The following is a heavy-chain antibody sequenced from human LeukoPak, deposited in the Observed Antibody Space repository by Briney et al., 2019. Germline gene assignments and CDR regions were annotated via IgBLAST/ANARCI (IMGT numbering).Heavy chain of an antibody. V-gene: IGHV3-7*01. Sequence: PGGSLRLSCVASGFNFSTYWMTWVRQAPGKGLEWVANINQDGSGKYYVDSVKGRFTMSRDNAKNSMYLQMSSLRAEDTAMYYCARDFAVTSDYWGQGTLVTVSS. CDR1: GFNFSTYW. J-gene: IGHJ4*02. CDR3: ARDFAVTSDY. D-gene: IGHD4-17*01. CDR2: INQDGSGK.